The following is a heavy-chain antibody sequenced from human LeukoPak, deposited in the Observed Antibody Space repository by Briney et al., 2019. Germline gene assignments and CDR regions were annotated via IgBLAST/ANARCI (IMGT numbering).Heavy chain of an antibody. D-gene: IGHD4-17*01. J-gene: IGHJ5*02. CDR2: INHSGST. Sequence: PSETLSLTCAVYGGSFSGYYWSWIRQPPGKGLEWIGEINHSGSTNYNPSLKSRVTISVDPSKNQFFLKLNSVTAADTAVYYCARVSGSVTTINFDPWGQGTLVTVSS. CDR3: ARVSGSVTTINFDP. V-gene: IGHV4-34*01. CDR1: GGSFSGYY.